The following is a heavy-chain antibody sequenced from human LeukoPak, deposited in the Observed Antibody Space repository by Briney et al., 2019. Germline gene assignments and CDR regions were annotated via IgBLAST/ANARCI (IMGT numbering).Heavy chain of an antibody. V-gene: IGHV3-53*01. J-gene: IGHJ4*02. CDR3: ASRLRYFDWWFDY. CDR2: IYSGGST. CDR1: GFTFSSNY. D-gene: IGHD3-9*01. Sequence: GGSLRLSCAASGFTFSSNYMSWVRQAPGKGLEWVSVIYSGGSTYYADSVKGRFTISRDNSKNTLYLQMNSLRAEDTAVYYCASRLRYFDWWFDYWGQGTLVTVSS.